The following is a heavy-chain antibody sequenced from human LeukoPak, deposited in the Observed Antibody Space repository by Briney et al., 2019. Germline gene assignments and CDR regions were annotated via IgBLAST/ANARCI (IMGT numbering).Heavy chain of an antibody. Sequence: PGGSLRLPCAASGFTFSSYAMSWVRQAPGKGLEWVSAISGSGGSTYYADSVKGRFTISRDNSKNTLYLQMNSLRAEDTAVYYCAKDLYDILTGPNAFDIWGQGTMVTVSS. V-gene: IGHV3-23*01. J-gene: IGHJ3*02. CDR3: AKDLYDILTGPNAFDI. CDR1: GFTFSSYA. D-gene: IGHD3-9*01. CDR2: ISGSGGST.